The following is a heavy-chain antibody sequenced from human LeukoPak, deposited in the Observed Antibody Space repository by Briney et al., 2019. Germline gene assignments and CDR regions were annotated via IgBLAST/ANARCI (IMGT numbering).Heavy chain of an antibody. CDR2: FDPEDGET. J-gene: IGHJ4*02. CDR3: ATSSGYGFLFEY. V-gene: IGHV1-24*01. D-gene: IGHD3-22*01. CDR1: GYTLTDLS. Sequence: ASVKVSCEVSGYTLTDLSMHWVRQAPGKGLEWMGGFDPEDGETINAQNFQGRVTMTEDTSTDTAYMEVRSLRSEDTAVYYCATSSGYGFLFEYWGQGTLVTVSS.